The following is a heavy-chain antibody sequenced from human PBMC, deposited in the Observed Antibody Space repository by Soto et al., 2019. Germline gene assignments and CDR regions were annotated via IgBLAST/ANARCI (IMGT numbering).Heavy chain of an antibody. D-gene: IGHD1-26*01. CDR2: IYYSGST. J-gene: IGHJ5*02. V-gene: IGHV4-59*01. CDR1: GGSISSYY. CDR3: ARGGIVGSRGRYRFDP. Sequence: QVQLQESGPGLVKPSETLSLTCTVSGGSISSYYWSWIRQPPGKGLEWIGYIYYSGSTNYNPSLKSRVTISVDTSKNQFSLKLSSVTAADTAVYYCARGGIVGSRGRYRFDPWGQGTLVTVSS.